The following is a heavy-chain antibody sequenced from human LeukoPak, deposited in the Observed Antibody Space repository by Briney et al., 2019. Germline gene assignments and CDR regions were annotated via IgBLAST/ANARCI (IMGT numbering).Heavy chain of an antibody. CDR1: GGSFSGYY. V-gene: IGHV4-34*01. Sequence: PSETLSLTCAVYGGSFSGYYWSWIRQPPGKGLEWIGEINHSGSTNYNPSLKSRVTISVDTSKNQFSLKLSSVTAADTAVYYCARGLNRKTLRYFAGFDPWGQGTLVTVSS. CDR2: INHSGST. CDR3: ARGLNRKTLRYFAGFDP. D-gene: IGHD3-9*01. J-gene: IGHJ5*02.